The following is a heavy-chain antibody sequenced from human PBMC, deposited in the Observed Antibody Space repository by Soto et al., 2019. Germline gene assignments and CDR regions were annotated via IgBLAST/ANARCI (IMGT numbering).Heavy chain of an antibody. CDR2: IDPSDSYT. CDR3: ARVPGYCSGGSCYGGY. D-gene: IGHD2-15*01. CDR1: GSTFISYC. Sequence: LKASCKSSGSTFISYCMSWVRQMPGKGLERMGRIDPSDSYTNYSPSFQGHDTLSADKSISTAYLQWSSLKASDTAMYSCARVPGYCSGGSCYGGYWGQGTLVTVSS. J-gene: IGHJ4*02. V-gene: IGHV5-10-1*01.